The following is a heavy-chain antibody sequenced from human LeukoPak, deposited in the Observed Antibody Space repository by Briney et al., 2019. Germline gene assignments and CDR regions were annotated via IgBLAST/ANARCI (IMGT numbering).Heavy chain of an antibody. CDR3: ARSHSSGWSGLDY. Sequence: GGSLRLSCAASGFTVSSNYMSWVRQAPGKGLEWVSVIYSGGSTYYADSVKGRFTISRDNSKNTLYLQMNSLRAEDTAVYYCARSHSSGWSGLDYWGQGTLVTVSS. V-gene: IGHV3-66*01. CDR1: GFTVSSNY. CDR2: IYSGGST. J-gene: IGHJ4*02. D-gene: IGHD6-19*01.